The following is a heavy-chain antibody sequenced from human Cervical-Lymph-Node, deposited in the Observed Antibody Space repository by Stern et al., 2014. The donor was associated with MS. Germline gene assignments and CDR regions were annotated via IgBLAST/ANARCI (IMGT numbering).Heavy chain of an antibody. J-gene: IGHJ4*02. CDR3: ARDQGGVAAD. Sequence: QMQLVQSGADVKKPGSSVRVSCKASGDTFSSNSFSWVRQAHGQGLEWVVGIIPTFNTVNYAHKFPGRVTITADESTSNVFLELSSLSSDDTGVYFCARDQGGVAADWGQGTLVTVSS. CDR1: GDTFSSNS. V-gene: IGHV1-69*01. CDR2: IIPTFNTV. D-gene: IGHD3-16*01.